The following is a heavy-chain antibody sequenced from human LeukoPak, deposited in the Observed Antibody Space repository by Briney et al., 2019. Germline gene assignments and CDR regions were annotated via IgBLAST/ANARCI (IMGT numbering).Heavy chain of an antibody. Sequence: KPSETLSLTCTVSGGSISSYYWNWIRKPPGKGVEWTGYIYYSGSTNYNPSLKSRVTISVDTSKNQFSLKLSIVTAADTAVYYCARGSIAARSDAFDIWGQGTMVTVSS. V-gene: IGHV4-59*01. D-gene: IGHD6-6*01. J-gene: IGHJ3*02. CDR1: GGSISSYY. CDR2: IYYSGST. CDR3: ARGSIAARSDAFDI.